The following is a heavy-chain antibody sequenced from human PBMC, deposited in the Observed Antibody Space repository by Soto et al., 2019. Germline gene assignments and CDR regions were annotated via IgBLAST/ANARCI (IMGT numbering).Heavy chain of an antibody. J-gene: IGHJ5*02. D-gene: IGHD5-12*01. V-gene: IGHV1-18*01. CDR2: ISTYSGDT. CDR3: ARHHGPTTSENWFDP. Sequence: QVHLVQSGVEVQTPGASVKVSCQASGYTFFTYDISWVRQAPGQGLEWMGWISTYSGDTKYAQKVQGSVTMTTATSTTTADLELRSLRSDATAVYYCARHHGPTTSENWFDPWGQGTLVTVSS. CDR1: GYTFFTYD.